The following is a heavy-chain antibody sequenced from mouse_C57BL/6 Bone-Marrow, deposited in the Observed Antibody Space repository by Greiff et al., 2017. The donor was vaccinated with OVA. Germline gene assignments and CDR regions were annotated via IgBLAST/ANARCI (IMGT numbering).Heavy chain of an antibody. J-gene: IGHJ2*01. CDR1: GYSFTSGYD. D-gene: IGHD1-3*01. V-gene: IGHV3-1*01. Sequence: EVKLQESGPGMVKPSQSLSLTCTVTGYSFTSGYDWHWIRHYPGNKLEWMGYISHSGSTNYNPSLKSQISITPDTSKNHFFLQLNSVTTEDAATYYYARKLTFYYFDFWGRGTALTVTS. CDR2: ISHSGST. CDR3: ARKLTFYYFDF.